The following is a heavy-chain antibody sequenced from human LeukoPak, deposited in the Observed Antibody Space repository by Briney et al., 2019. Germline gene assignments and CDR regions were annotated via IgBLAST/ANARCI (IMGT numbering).Heavy chain of an antibody. CDR2: IKNDGAVK. V-gene: IGHV3-7*01. CDR1: GFTFSYHW. J-gene: IGHJ4*02. Sequence: GGSLRLSCAASGFTFSYHWMTWVRQAPGKGLECVANIKNDGAVKNYVVSVKGRFTISRDNAKTSLYLQMNSLRAEATAVYYCAKDSYSKGDFWGQGVLVTVSS. CDR3: AKDSYSKGDF. D-gene: IGHD6-13*01.